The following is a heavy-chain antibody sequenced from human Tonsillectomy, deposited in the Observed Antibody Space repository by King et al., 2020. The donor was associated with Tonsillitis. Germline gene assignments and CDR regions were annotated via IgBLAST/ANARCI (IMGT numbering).Heavy chain of an antibody. CDR1: GFTFSSYA. V-gene: IGHV3-30*01. Sequence: VQLVESGGGVVQPGRSLRLSCAASGFTFSSYAMHWVRQAPGKGLEWVAVISYDGSDKYYVDSVKGRLTISRDNSKNTLYLQMNSLRAEDTAVYYCARDQSSYDSSGYYSDWGQGTMVTVSS. CDR3: ARDQSSYDSSGYYSD. J-gene: IGHJ3*01. CDR2: ISYDGSDK. D-gene: IGHD3-22*01.